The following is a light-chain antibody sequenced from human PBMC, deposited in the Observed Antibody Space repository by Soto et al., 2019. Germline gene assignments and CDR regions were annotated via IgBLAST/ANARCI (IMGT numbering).Light chain of an antibody. CDR1: QGIRND. J-gene: IGKJ2*01. Sequence: ALQMTQSPSSLSASVGDRVTITCRASQGIRNDLGWYQKKSGKAPKLLIYAASALQSGVPSRFSGSGSGTDFTLTISSLQPEDFATYYCLQDYDHPYTFGQGTKLEMK. V-gene: IGKV1-6*01. CDR2: AAS. CDR3: LQDYDHPYT.